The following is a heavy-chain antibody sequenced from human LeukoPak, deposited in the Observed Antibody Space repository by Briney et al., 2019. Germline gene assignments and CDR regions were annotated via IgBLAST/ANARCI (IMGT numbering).Heavy chain of an antibody. Sequence: SETLSLTCTVSGGSISSYYWSWIRQPPGKGLEWIGEINHSGSTNYNPSLKSRVTISVDTSKNQFSLKLSSVTAADTAVYYCARGLDDFWSGYYTYYYYYMDVWGKGTTVTVSS. V-gene: IGHV4-34*01. CDR1: GGSISSYY. CDR3: ARGLDDFWSGYYTYYYYYMDV. J-gene: IGHJ6*03. D-gene: IGHD3-3*01. CDR2: INHSGST.